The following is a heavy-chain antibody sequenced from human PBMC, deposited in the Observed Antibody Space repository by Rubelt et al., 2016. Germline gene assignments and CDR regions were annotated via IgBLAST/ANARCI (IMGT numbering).Heavy chain of an antibody. Sequence: EVQLVESGGGLVQPGGSLRLSCAASGFTFSSYSMNWVRQAPGKGLEWVSYLSSSSSTIYYADSVKGRFTISRDNAKTSLYRKFNSLGDGATAVYYGARRGYCSSTSCYGAYWGQGTLVTVSS. CDR2: LSSSSSTI. J-gene: IGHJ4*02. CDR1: GFTFSSYS. D-gene: IGHD2-2*01. CDR3: ARRGYCSSTSCYGAY. V-gene: IGHV3-48*02.